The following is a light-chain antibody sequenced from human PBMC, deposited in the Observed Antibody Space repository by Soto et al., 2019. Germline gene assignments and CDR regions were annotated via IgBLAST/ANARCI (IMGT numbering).Light chain of an antibody. V-gene: IGKV3-11*01. CDR2: DAS. CDR3: QQRGNWHPPIS. CDR1: QSISYS. J-gene: IGKJ5*01. Sequence: EIVLTQSPATLSLSPGERATLSCRASQSISYSLAWYQQKPGQAPRLLIHDASSRVTGAPARFSGSGSETDFTLTISSLQPEDFAVYYCQQRGNWHPPISFGQGTRLEIK.